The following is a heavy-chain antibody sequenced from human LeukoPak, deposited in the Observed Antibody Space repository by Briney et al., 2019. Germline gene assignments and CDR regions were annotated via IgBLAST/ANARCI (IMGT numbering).Heavy chain of an antibody. V-gene: IGHV4-34*01. D-gene: IGHD3-22*01. CDR2: INHSGST. CDR3: ARDSMIVADAFDI. Sequence: SETLSLTCAVYGGSFSGYYWSWIRQPPGKGLEWIGEINHSGSTNYNPSLKSRVTISVDTSKNQFSLKLSSVTAADTAVYYCARDSMIVADAFDIWGQGTMVTVSS. J-gene: IGHJ3*02. CDR1: GGSFSGYY.